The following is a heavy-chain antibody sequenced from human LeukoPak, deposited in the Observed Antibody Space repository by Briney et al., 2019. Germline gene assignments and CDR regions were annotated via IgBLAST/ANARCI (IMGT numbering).Heavy chain of an antibody. D-gene: IGHD1-14*01. Sequence: ASVKVSCKASGYTFTSYGISWVRQAPGQGLEWMGWISAYNGNTNYAQKLQGRVTMTTDTSTSTAYMELWSLRSEDTAVYFCASQTLSAGSHYLYYFGVDVWGQGTTVTVSS. CDR3: ASQTLSAGSHYLYYFGVDV. CDR1: GYTFTSYG. V-gene: IGHV1-18*01. J-gene: IGHJ6*02. CDR2: ISAYNGNT.